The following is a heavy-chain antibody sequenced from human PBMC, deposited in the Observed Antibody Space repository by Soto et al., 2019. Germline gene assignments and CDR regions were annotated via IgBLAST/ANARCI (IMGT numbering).Heavy chain of an antibody. CDR3: ARDITGTGGFDY. D-gene: IGHD1-20*01. CDR1: GGSISSYY. CDR2: IYYSGST. V-gene: IGHV4-59*01. Sequence: SETLSLTCTVSGGSISSYYWSWIRQPPGKGLEWIGYIYYSGSTNYNPSLKSRVTISVDTSKNQFSLKLSSVTAADTAVYYCARDITGTGGFDYWGQGTLVTVSS. J-gene: IGHJ4*02.